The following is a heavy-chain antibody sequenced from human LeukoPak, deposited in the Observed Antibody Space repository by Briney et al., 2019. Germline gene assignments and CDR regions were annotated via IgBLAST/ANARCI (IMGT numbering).Heavy chain of an antibody. V-gene: IGHV4-38-2*01. D-gene: IGHD3-3*01. CDR2: IYHSGST. J-gene: IGHJ3*02. CDR3: ARWDSGEWFHDAFDI. Sequence: SGTLSLTCAVSGYSISSGYYWGWIRQPPGKGLEWIGSIYHSGSTYYNPSLKSRVTISVDTSKKQFSLKLSSVTAADTAVYYCARWDSGEWFHDAFDIWGQGTMVTVSS. CDR1: GYSISSGYY.